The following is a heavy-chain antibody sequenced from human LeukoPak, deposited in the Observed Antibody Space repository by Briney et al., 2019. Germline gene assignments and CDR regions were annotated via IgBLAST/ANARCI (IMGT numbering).Heavy chain of an antibody. Sequence: GGSLRLSCEASGFTFSNFAMNWVRQAPGKGLEWISFISSGGTTISYAESVRGRFTISRDNARNSLFLQMNSLRVEDTAVYYCARDLMPYVDPEYFDPWGQGTLVTVSS. CDR2: ISSGGTTI. CDR3: ARDLMPYVDPEYFDP. D-gene: IGHD3-9*01. J-gene: IGHJ4*02. V-gene: IGHV3-48*03. CDR1: GFTFSNFA.